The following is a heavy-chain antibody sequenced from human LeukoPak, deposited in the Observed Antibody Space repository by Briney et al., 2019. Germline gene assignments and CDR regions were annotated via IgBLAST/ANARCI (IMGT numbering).Heavy chain of an antibody. D-gene: IGHD1-26*01. CDR2: ITHNGGTQ. CDR3: ARDAQSGAFSDFDY. CDR1: GFTFGNHA. V-gene: IGHV3-30-3*01. J-gene: IGHJ4*02. Sequence: PGTSLRLSCEASGFTFGNHAIHWVRQVPCEGLEWVAIITHNGGTQYYADSVKGRFTISRDNSQSTVFLQMNSLRPEDTAVYYCARDAQSGAFSDFDYWGQGTLVTVSS.